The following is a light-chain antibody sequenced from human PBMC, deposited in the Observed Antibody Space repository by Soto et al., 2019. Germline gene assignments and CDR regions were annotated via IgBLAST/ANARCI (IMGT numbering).Light chain of an antibody. CDR1: RSDVGSYNL. J-gene: IGLJ1*01. V-gene: IGLV2-23*02. CDR2: EVT. CDR3: CSYAGTTTYV. Sequence: QPALTQPASVSGSPGQSITISCTGTRSDVGSYNLVSWYQQHPSKAPKLMIYEVTERPSGVSNRFSGSKSGDTASLTISGLQAEDEADYYCCSYAGTTTYVFGTGTKVTVL.